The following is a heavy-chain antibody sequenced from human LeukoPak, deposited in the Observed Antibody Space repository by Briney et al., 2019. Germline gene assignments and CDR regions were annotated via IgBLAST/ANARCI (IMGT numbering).Heavy chain of an antibody. CDR2: INSDGSST. D-gene: IGHD2-15*01. Sequence: GGSLRLSCAASGFTFSSYWMHWVRQAPGKGLVWVSRINSDGSSTSYADSVKGRFTISRDNAKNTLYLQMNSLRAEDTAVYYCARPSGYCSGGSCPRWSDPWGQGTLVTVSS. V-gene: IGHV3-74*01. CDR1: GFTFSSYW. J-gene: IGHJ5*02. CDR3: ARPSGYCSGGSCPRWSDP.